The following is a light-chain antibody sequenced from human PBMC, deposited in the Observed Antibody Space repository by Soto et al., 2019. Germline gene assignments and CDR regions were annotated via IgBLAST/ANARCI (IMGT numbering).Light chain of an antibody. Sequence: QSVLTQPASVSGSPGQSITISCTGASSDVGNYNYVSWYQQHPGKAPKLIIYDVSNRPSGLYNRFYGSKSGNTASLPSSGLQAEDVADYYCSSYTSSTTLYVFGTGTKVTVL. J-gene: IGLJ1*01. CDR3: SSYTSSTTLYV. CDR2: DVS. V-gene: IGLV2-14*03. CDR1: SSDVGNYNY.